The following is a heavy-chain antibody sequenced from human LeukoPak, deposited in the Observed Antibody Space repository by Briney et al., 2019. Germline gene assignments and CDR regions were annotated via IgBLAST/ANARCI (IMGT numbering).Heavy chain of an antibody. D-gene: IGHD6-13*01. CDR3: ARDLELAAAGFSYYYYMDV. J-gene: IGHJ6*03. CDR2: IIPIFGTA. Sequence: AVNVSFKASGGTFISYAISWVRQAPGQGLEWMGGIIPIFGTANYAQKFQGRVTITADESTSTAYMELSSLRSEDTAVYYCARDLELAAAGFSYYYYMDVWGKGTTVTVSS. CDR1: GGTFISYA. V-gene: IGHV1-69*01.